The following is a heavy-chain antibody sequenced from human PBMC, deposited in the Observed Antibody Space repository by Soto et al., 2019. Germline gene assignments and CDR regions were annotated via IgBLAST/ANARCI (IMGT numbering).Heavy chain of an antibody. CDR1: GFTFSSYA. D-gene: IGHD3-3*01. CDR2: ISGSGGST. Sequence: GGSLRLSCAASGFTFSSYAMSWVRQAPGKGLEWVSAISGSGGSTYYADSVKGRFTISRDNSKNALYLQMNSLRAEDTAVYYCAKLLDDFWSGYDYWGQGTLVTVSS. V-gene: IGHV3-23*01. CDR3: AKLLDDFWSGYDY. J-gene: IGHJ4*02.